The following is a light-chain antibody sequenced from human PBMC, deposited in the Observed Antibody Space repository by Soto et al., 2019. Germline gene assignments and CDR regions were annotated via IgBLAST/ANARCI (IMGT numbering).Light chain of an antibody. CDR3: QQYGTSPLN. CDR1: QSFGSTY. V-gene: IGKV3-20*01. J-gene: IGKJ3*01. CDR2: GVS. Sequence: EIVLTQSPGTLSLSPGERASLSCRASQSFGSTYLAWYQQEPGQAPKLLIYGVSSRATGIPDRFSGSESGTDFTVTISRLEPEDFAVYYYQQYGTSPLNFGPGTKVDI.